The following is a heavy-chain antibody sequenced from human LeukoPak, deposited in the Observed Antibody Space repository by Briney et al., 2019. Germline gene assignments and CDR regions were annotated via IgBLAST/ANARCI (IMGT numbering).Heavy chain of an antibody. CDR3: ARLNSSGWYGYYGMDV. V-gene: IGHV4-59*08. J-gene: IGHJ6*02. CDR1: GGSISSYY. D-gene: IGHD6-19*01. CDR2: IYYSGST. Sequence: PSETLSLTCTVSGGSISSYYWGWIRQPPGKGLEWIGYIYYSGSTNYNPSLKSRVTISVDTSKNQFSLKLSSVTAADTAVYYCARLNSSGWYGYYGMDVWGQGTTVTVSS.